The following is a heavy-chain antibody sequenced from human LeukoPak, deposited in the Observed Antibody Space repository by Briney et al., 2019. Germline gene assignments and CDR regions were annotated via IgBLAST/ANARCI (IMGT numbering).Heavy chain of an antibody. V-gene: IGHV3-21*06. CDR2: ISSSSAYV. J-gene: IGHJ3*01. Sequence: GGSLRLSCVASGFIFSDYSMDWVRQAPGKGLEWVSSISSSSAYVFYSDSVKGRFTISRDNAQSSLYLQMNSLRVGDTAVYYCARQAVARPFDLWGQGTMVAVSS. CDR1: GFIFSDYS. CDR3: ARQAVARPFDL.